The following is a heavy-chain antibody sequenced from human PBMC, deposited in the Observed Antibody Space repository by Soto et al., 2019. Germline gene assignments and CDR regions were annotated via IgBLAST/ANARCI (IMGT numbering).Heavy chain of an antibody. CDR1: GFTFSSYP. CDR3: AKEGVADKYYYYGMDG. D-gene: IGHD3-3*01. V-gene: IGHV3-30*04. J-gene: IGHJ6*02. CDR2: ISSDGNEK. Sequence: QVQLVESGGGVVQPGRSLRLSCVASGFTFSSYPIHWVRQAPGKGLEWVTTISSDGNEKYYSDSVKGRFTTSRDNSKNTVYLQMNNLIVEDTAVYYCAKEGVADKYYYYGMDGWGQGTTVNVSS.